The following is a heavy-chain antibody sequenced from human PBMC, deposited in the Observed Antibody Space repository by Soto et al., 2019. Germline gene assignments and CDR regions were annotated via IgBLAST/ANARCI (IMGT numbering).Heavy chain of an antibody. CDR3: AKGQYPLGYLDY. CDR1: GYTLTELS. V-gene: IGHV1-24*01. Sequence: ASVKVSCKVSGYTLTELSMHWVRQAPGKGLEWMGGFDPEDGETIYAQKFQGRVTMTEDTSTDTAYMELSSLRSEDTALYYCAKGQYPLGYLDYWGQGTLVTVSS. D-gene: IGHD2-2*01. J-gene: IGHJ4*02. CDR2: FDPEDGET.